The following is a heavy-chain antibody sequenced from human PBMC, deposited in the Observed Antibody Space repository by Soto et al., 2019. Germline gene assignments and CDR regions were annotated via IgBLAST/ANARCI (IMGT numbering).Heavy chain of an antibody. V-gene: IGHV3-23*01. J-gene: IGHJ6*02. CDR1: GFSFSTYP. CDR2: ISGSGGDT. CDR3: AKILSTVSTYCYGMDV. D-gene: IGHD4-17*01. Sequence: GGSLRLSCAASGFSFSTYPMIWVRQAPGKRLEGVSSISGSGGDTYYIDSVKGRFTISRDNSKNTVYLQMNSLRAEDTAVYYCAKILSTVSTYCYGMDVWGQGTRVTVSS.